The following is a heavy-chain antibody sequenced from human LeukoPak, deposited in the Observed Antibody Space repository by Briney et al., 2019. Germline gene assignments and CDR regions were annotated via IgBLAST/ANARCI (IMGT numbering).Heavy chain of an antibody. J-gene: IGHJ4*02. CDR3: ATILPLRSSDYFDY. Sequence: VASVKVSCKASGYTFTRYYMHWVRQAPGQGLESMGLINPSGGSTNYAQKFQGRVTMTRATSTSTVYMELSSLRSEDTAVYYCATILPLRSSDYFDYWGQGTLVIVSS. CDR2: INPSGGST. CDR1: GYTFTRYY. D-gene: IGHD6-6*01. V-gene: IGHV1-46*01.